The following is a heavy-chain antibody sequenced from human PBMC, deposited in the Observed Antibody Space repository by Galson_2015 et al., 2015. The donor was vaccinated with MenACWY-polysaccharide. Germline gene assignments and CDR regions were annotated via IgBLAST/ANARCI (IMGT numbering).Heavy chain of an antibody. CDR2: ISGAAGLI. CDR1: GFTFSSFA. D-gene: IGHD3-3*01. Sequence: ALRPGCAAAGFTFSSFAMTWVGQAPGKGPVWVSTISGAAGLISYIDSGKGRSTTSKDKSKTTLYLQMHSLRAEDTALYYCARTRPNDYWSAFDLWGQGALVTVSS. CDR3: ARTRPNDYWSAFDL. J-gene: IGHJ4*02. V-gene: IGHV3-23*01.